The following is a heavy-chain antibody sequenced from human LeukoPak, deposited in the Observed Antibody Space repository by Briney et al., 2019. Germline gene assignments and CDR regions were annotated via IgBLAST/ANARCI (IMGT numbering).Heavy chain of an antibody. V-gene: IGHV5-51*01. Sequence: GESLRISCKGSGYSFTNYWIAWVRQMPGKGLEWMGAINPGGSHIRYSPSFQGQDTISTDKSISTAYLQWSSLKASDTAIYYCARKNPTALRNNWFDPWGQGTLVTVSS. D-gene: IGHD5-18*01. CDR1: GYSFTNYW. CDR3: ARKNPTALRNNWFDP. CDR2: INPGGSHI. J-gene: IGHJ5*02.